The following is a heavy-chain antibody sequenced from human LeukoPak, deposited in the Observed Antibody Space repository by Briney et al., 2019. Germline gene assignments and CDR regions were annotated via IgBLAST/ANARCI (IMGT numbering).Heavy chain of an antibody. J-gene: IGHJ4*02. CDR1: GYSFTSYW. CDR2: IYPGDSDT. CDR3: ARGNDFWSGYRRYYFDY. V-gene: IGHV5-51*01. Sequence: GESLKISCKGSGYSFTSYWIGWVRQMPGKGLEWMGIIYPGDSDTRYSPSFQGQVTISADKSISTAYLQWSSLKASDTAMYYCARGNDFWSGYRRYYFDYWGQGTLVTVPS. D-gene: IGHD3-3*01.